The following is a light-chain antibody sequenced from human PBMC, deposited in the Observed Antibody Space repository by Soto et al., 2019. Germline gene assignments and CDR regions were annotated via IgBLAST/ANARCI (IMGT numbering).Light chain of an antibody. Sequence: QSALTQPRSVPGSPGQSVTISCTGTSSDVGGYNYVSWYQQHPGKAPKLMIYDVSKRPSGVPDRFSGSKSGNTASLTISGLQAEDEGDYYCCSYVGSYDVVFGGGTKVTVL. V-gene: IGLV2-11*01. CDR3: CSYVGSYDVV. J-gene: IGLJ2*01. CDR1: SSDVGGYNY. CDR2: DVS.